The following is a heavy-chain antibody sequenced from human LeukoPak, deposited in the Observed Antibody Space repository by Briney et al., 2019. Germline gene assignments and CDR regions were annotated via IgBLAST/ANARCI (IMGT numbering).Heavy chain of an antibody. V-gene: IGHV1-8*01. Sequence: ASVKVSCKASGYTFTSYDINWVRQATGRGLEWMGWMNPNSGNTGYAQKFQGRVTMTRNTSISTAYMELSSLRSEDTAVYYCARGRGIAAAGLPFDYWGQGTLVTVSS. CDR1: GYTFTSYD. D-gene: IGHD6-13*01. J-gene: IGHJ4*02. CDR2: MNPNSGNT. CDR3: ARGRGIAAAGLPFDY.